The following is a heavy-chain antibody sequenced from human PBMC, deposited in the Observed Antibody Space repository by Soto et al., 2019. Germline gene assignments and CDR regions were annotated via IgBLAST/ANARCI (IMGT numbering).Heavy chain of an antibody. Sequence: PSETLSLTCTVSGGSISSYYWSWIRQPPGKGLEWIGYIYYSGSTNYNPSLKSRVTISVDTSKNQFSLKLSSVTAADTAVYYCARAVIGDWGTYYYYYGMDVWGQGTTVTVSS. D-gene: IGHD2-21*01. CDR2: IYYSGST. J-gene: IGHJ6*02. V-gene: IGHV4-59*12. CDR1: GGSISSYY. CDR3: ARAVIGDWGTYYYYYGMDV.